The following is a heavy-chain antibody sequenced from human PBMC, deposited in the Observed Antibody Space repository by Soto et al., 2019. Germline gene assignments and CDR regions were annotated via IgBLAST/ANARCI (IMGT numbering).Heavy chain of an antibody. D-gene: IGHD2-15*01. J-gene: IGHJ6*02. CDR3: AKGKDSHYSYYGMDV. Sequence: SETLSLTCTVSGGSISSGGYYWSWIRQHPGKGLEWIGYIYYSGSTYYNPSLKSRVTISVDTSKNQFSLKLSSVTAADTAVYYCAKGKDSHYSYYGMDVWGQGTTVTVSS. CDR2: IYYSGST. V-gene: IGHV4-31*03. CDR1: GGSISSGGYY.